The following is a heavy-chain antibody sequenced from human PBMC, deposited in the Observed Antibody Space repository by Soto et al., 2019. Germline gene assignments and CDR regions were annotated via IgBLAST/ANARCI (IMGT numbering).Heavy chain of an antibody. CDR1: GGSISSSSYY. V-gene: IGHV4-39*01. CDR2: IYYSGST. CDR3: ARQDSSSGYYYYDGMDV. D-gene: IGHD6-6*01. Sequence: QLQLQESGPGLVKPSETLSLTCTVSGGSISSSSYYWGWIRQPPGKGLEWIGSIYYSGSTYYNPSLKSRVTISVDTSKNQFSLKLSSVTAADTAVYYCARQDSSSGYYYYDGMDVWGQGTTVTVSS. J-gene: IGHJ6*02.